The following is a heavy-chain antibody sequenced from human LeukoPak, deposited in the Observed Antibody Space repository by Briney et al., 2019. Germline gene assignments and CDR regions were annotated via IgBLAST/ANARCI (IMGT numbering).Heavy chain of an antibody. Sequence: EASVKVCCKAAGYTFTSYDINWVRQATGQGLEWMGWMNPNSGNTGYAQKFQGRVTITRNTSISTAYMELSSLRSEATAVYYCARGRKVRGSGSYYYYYSYMDVWGKGTTVTVSS. CDR3: ARGRKVRGSGSYYYYYSYMDV. J-gene: IGHJ6*03. CDR1: GYTFTSYD. D-gene: IGHD3-10*01. CDR2: MNPNSGNT. V-gene: IGHV1-8*03.